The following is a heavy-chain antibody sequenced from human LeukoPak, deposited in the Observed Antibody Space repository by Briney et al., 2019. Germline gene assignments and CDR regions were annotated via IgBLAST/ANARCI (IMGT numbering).Heavy chain of an antibody. Sequence: GASVNVSCKASGGTFSRYAISWVRQAPGQGLEWMGGIIPIVGTATYAQKFQGRVTITADESTSTAYMELSRLRSEDTAFYYCARDHDVPTIRYFDYWGQGTLVTVSS. V-gene: IGHV1-69*01. J-gene: IGHJ4*02. CDR1: GGTFSRYA. D-gene: IGHD5-24*01. CDR2: IIPIVGTA. CDR3: ARDHDVPTIRYFDY.